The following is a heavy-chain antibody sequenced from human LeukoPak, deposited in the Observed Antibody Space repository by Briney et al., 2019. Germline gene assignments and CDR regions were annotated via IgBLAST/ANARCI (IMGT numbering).Heavy chain of an antibody. V-gene: IGHV3-23*01. CDR1: GFTFSSCA. D-gene: IGHD1-14*01. Sequence: GGSLRLSCAASGFTFSSCAMTWVRQAPGKGLEWVASITGDGTRTYCTDSVKGRFTISRDNSKNTLYLQMNSLRADETAIYYCASRPRADMGPLDYWGQGTLVTVST. J-gene: IGHJ4*02. CDR2: ITGDGTRT. CDR3: ASRPRADMGPLDY.